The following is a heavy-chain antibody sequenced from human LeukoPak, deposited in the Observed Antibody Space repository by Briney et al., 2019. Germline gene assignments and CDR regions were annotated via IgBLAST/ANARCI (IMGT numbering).Heavy chain of an antibody. CDR3: AQKQWVPYYLHY. Sequence: SETLSLTCSVSGGSVSSGNYYWSWIRQPPGKGLEWIGYICYCGSTDYNPSLKSRVTISVDTSKIQYSLRLSSVTAADTAVYYCAQKQWVPYYLHYWGQGALVTVSS. J-gene: IGHJ4*02. D-gene: IGHD1-26*01. CDR2: ICYCGST. CDR1: GGSVSSGNYY. V-gene: IGHV4-61*01.